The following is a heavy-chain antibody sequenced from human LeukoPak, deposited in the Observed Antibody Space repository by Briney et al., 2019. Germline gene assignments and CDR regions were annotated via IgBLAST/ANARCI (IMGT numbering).Heavy chain of an antibody. CDR3: ARYCNAGACSMFKTFDV. J-gene: IGHJ3*01. D-gene: IGHD2-15*01. Sequence: SETLSLTCTVSGGSISSSSYYWGWIRQPPGKGLEWIVSIYYSGSTYYNPSLKSRVTISVDTSKSQLSLRLNSVTAADTSVYYCARYCNAGACSMFKTFDVWGQGTMVTVSS. CDR1: GGSISSSSYY. CDR2: IYYSGST. V-gene: IGHV4-39*01.